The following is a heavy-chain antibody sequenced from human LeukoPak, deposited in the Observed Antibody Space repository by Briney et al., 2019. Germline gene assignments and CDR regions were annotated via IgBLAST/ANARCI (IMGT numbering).Heavy chain of an antibody. CDR2: FDPEDGET. J-gene: IGHJ4*02. D-gene: IGHD3-22*01. V-gene: IGHV1-24*01. Sequence: ASVKVSCKVSGYTLTELSMHWVRQAPGKGLEWMGGFDPEDGETIYAQKFQGRVTMTEDTSTDTAYMELSSLRSEDTAVYYCARLHPRYDSSGYHYDGSYYFDYWGQGTLVTVSS. CDR3: ARLHPRYDSSGYHYDGSYYFDY. CDR1: GYTLTELS.